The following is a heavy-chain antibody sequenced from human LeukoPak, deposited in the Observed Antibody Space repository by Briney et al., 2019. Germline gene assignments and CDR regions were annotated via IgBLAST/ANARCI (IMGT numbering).Heavy chain of an antibody. J-gene: IGHJ4*02. CDR1: GGTFSSYA. CDR3: ARVPHDSSGYYYVGFDY. D-gene: IGHD3-22*01. CDR2: IIPILGIA. V-gene: IGHV1-69*04. Sequence: GASVKVSCKASGGTFSSYAISWVRQAPGQGLEWTGRIIPILGIANYAQKFQGRVTITADKSTSTAYMELSSLRSEDTAVYYCARVPHDSSGYYYVGFDYWGQGTLVTVSS.